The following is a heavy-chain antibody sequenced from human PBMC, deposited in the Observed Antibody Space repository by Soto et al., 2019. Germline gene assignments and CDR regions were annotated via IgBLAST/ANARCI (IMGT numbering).Heavy chain of an antibody. CDR3: AKDRDPYSSSSLLLDY. D-gene: IGHD6-6*01. CDR1: GFTFSSYA. J-gene: IGHJ4*02. CDR2: ISGSGGSA. V-gene: IGHV3-23*01. Sequence: GGSLRLSCAASGFTFSSYAMSWVRQAPGKGLEWVSAISGSGGSAYYADSVKGRFTISRDNSKNTLYLQMNSLRAEDTAVYYCAKDRDPYSSSSLLLDYWGQGTLVIVSS.